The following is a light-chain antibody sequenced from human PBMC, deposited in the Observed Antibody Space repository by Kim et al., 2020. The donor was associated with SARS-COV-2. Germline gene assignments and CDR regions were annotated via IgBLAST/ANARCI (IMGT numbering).Light chain of an antibody. V-gene: IGKV3-20*01. J-gene: IGKJ1*01. CDR3: QQYGLSPRT. Sequence: EIILTQSPATLSLSPGERATLSCRASQSVRNNWLAWYQQKPGQAPRLLIFLSYRRATGIPDRFSGSGSGTDFTLTISRLEPEDFAVYYCQQYGLSPRTFGQGTKVDIK. CDR1: QSVRNNW. CDR2: LSY.